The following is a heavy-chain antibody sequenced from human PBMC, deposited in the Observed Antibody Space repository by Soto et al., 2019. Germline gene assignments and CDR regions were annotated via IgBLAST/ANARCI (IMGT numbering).Heavy chain of an antibody. CDR1: GGSISSGGYY. J-gene: IGHJ5*02. Sequence: TSETLSLTCTVSGGSISSGGYYWSWIRQHPGKGLEWIGYIYYSGSTYYNPSLKSRVTIPVDTSKNQFSLKLSSVTAADTAVYYCARGEREYYGSGSSSWFDPWGQGTLVTVSS. D-gene: IGHD3-10*01. V-gene: IGHV4-31*03. CDR2: IYYSGST. CDR3: ARGEREYYGSGSSSWFDP.